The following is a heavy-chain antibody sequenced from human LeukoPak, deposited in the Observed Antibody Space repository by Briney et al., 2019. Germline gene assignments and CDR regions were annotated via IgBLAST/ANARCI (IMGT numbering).Heavy chain of an antibody. V-gene: IGHV3-64D*06. Sequence: GGSLRLSCSASGITFSSYAMHWVRQAPGKGLEYVSALSSNGGSTYYADSVKGRFTISRDNSKNTLYLQMSSLRAEDTAVYYCVKQYSSGWYGYDAFDIWGQGTMVTVSS. CDR3: VKQYSSGWYGYDAFDI. J-gene: IGHJ3*02. CDR1: GITFSSYA. D-gene: IGHD6-19*01. CDR2: LSSNGGST.